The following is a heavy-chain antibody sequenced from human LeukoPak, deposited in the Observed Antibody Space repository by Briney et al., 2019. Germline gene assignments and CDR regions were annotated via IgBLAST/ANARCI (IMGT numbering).Heavy chain of an antibody. CDR1: GYTFTRRG. Sequence: GASVKVSCKASGYTFTRRGISWVRQAPGQGLEWMGWISTYNDNINYAQNLQGRVTMTTDTSTSTAYMELRSLRSDDTAVYYCARGNYYDSSGYDYWGQGTLVTVSS. CDR3: ARGNYYDSSGYDY. CDR2: ISTYNDNI. D-gene: IGHD3-22*01. V-gene: IGHV1-18*01. J-gene: IGHJ4*02.